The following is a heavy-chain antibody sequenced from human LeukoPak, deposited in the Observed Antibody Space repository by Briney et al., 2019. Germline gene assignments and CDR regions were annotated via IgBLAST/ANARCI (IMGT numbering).Heavy chain of an antibody. J-gene: IGHJ5*02. Sequence: SETLSLTCAVYGGSFSGYYWSWIRQPPGKGLEASGEINHSGSTNYNPSPKSRVTISVDTSKNQFSLKLSSVTAADTAVYYCARGFRPRNRIAAAGTRSHHLNGFDPWGQGTLVTVSS. CDR1: GGSFSGYY. V-gene: IGHV4-34*01. CDR3: ARGFRPRNRIAAAGTRSHHLNGFDP. D-gene: IGHD6-13*01. CDR2: INHSGST.